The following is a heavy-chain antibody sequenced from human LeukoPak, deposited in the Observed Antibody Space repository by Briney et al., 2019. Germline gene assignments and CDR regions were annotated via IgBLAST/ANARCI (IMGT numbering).Heavy chain of an antibody. J-gene: IGHJ4*02. D-gene: IGHD2-21*01. CDR3: ARAGIVVVIAHFDY. CDR1: GFTFSSYS. Sequence: GGSLRLSCAASGFTFSSYSMNWVRQAPGKGLEWVSYISGSSSTIYYADSVKGRFAISRDNAKNSLYLQMNRLRAEYTAVYYCARAGIVVVIAHFDYWGQGTLVTVSS. V-gene: IGHV3-48*01. CDR2: ISGSSSTI.